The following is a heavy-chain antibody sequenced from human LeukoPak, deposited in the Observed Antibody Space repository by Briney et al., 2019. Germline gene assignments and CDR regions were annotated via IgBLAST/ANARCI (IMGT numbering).Heavy chain of an antibody. CDR2: INSDGSNT. D-gene: IGHD3-22*01. Sequence: GGSLRLSCAASGFTFSNYLMHWVRQAPGKGLVWVSRINSDGSNTSYADSVKGRFNIPRDNAKNTLNLHMNSLRGEDTAVYYCARDLGQYYDTSDNWFDPWGQGTLVTVSS. V-gene: IGHV3-74*01. CDR3: ARDLGQYYDTSDNWFDP. J-gene: IGHJ5*02. CDR1: GFTFSNYL.